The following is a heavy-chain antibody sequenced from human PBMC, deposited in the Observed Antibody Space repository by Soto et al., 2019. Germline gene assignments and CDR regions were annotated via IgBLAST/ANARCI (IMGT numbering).Heavy chain of an antibody. CDR1: GYTFTDYD. D-gene: IGHD3-9*01. J-gene: IGHJ4*02. CDR3: EVTTGY. V-gene: IGHV1-8*01. CDR2: VSPDSGNA. Sequence: QVQVVQSKAEVKKPGASVKVSCKTSGYTFTDYDINWVRQAPGQGLEWMGWVSPDSGNASYAQQFQGRVSMTSDTSTSTVYMELTSLRSEDTAVYFCEVTTGYWGQGTMVTVSS.